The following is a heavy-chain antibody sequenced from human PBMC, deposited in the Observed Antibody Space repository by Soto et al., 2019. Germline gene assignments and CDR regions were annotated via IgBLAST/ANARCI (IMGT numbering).Heavy chain of an antibody. V-gene: IGHV3-7*01. J-gene: IGHJ4*02. CDR1: GFTFSTSW. Sequence: GGSLRLSCAASGFTFSTSWITWVRQAPGQGLEWVANIKQDGSAQYYVDSLKGRFSASRDNAKNSLYLQMDSLRADDTAMYFCVGGAIKSGWYPDYFDYWGEGALVTVSS. CDR3: VGGAIKSGWYPDYFDY. CDR2: IKQDGSAQ. D-gene: IGHD6-19*01.